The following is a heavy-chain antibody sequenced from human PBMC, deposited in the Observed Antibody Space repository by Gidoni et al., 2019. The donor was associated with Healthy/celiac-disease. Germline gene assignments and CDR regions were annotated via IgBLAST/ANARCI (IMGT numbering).Heavy chain of an antibody. CDR1: GYTVTSYD. D-gene: IGHD6-6*01. CDR3: ARGTQYSSSAYFDY. Sequence: QVQLVQSGAEGKKPGASVKVDCKAYGYTVTSYDINWVRQATGQGLEWMGWMNPNSGNTGYAQKFQGRVTMTRNTSISTAYMELSSLRSEDTAVYYCARGTQYSSSAYFDYWGQGTLVTVSS. CDR2: MNPNSGNT. J-gene: IGHJ4*02. V-gene: IGHV1-8*01.